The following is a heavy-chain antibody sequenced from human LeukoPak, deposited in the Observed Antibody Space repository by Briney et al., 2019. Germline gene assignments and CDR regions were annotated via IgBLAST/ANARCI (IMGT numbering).Heavy chain of an antibody. CDR3: ARGRYSSSWYSY. D-gene: IGHD6-13*01. J-gene: IGHJ4*02. CDR1: GGSFSGYY. CDR2: INHSGST. V-gene: IGHV4-34*01. Sequence: SETLSLTCAVYGGSFSGYYWSWIRQPPGKGLEWIGEINHSGSTNYNPSLKSRVTISVDTSKNQFSLKLSSVTAADTAVYYCARGRYSSSWYSYWGQGTLVTVSS.